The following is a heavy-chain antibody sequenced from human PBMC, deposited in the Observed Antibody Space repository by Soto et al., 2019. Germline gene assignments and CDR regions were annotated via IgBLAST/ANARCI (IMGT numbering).Heavy chain of an antibody. CDR1: NDYISSGYY. Sequence: SETLSLTCSVSNDYISSGYYWVWIRQPPEKGLEYIGSIFHTGSTYYNPSLKSRVIISVDTSKNQFSLRLNSVTAADTAVYFCARVEAAKFFAHWGQGTLVTVSS. V-gene: IGHV4-38-2*02. J-gene: IGHJ4*02. CDR3: ARVEAAKFFAH. CDR2: IFHTGST. D-gene: IGHD2-15*01.